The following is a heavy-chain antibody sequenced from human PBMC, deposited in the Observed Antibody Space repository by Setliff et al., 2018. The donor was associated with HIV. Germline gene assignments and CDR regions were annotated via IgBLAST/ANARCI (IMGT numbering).Heavy chain of an antibody. D-gene: IGHD3-16*01. V-gene: IGHV3-33*06. CDR1: GLPFNDYA. J-gene: IGHJ4*02. CDR3: VKNLYTEMWGEIFDS. Sequence: GGSLRLSCAASGLPFNDYAMHWVRQAPGKGLEWVAVIWHDGCNQYYADSVKGRFTISRDNSRNTQYLQMNSLSVEDTAVYYCVKNLYTEMWGEIFDSWGRGTLVTVSS. CDR2: IWHDGCNQ.